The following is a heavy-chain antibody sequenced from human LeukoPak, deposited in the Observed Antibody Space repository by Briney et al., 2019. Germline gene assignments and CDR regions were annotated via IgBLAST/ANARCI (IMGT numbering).Heavy chain of an antibody. CDR2: INHSGST. CDR3: ATARWDFWSGYSYYFDY. V-gene: IGHV4-34*09. J-gene: IGHJ4*02. CDR1: GGSFSGYY. Sequence: SETLSLTCAVYGGSFSGYYWSWIRQPPGKGLEWIGEINHSGSTNYNPSLKSRVTISVDTSKNQFSLKLSSVTAADTAVYYCATARWDFWSGYSYYFDYWGQGTLVTVSS. D-gene: IGHD3-3*01.